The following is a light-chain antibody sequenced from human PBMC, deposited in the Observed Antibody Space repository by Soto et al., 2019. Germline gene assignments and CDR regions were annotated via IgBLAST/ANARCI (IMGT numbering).Light chain of an antibody. CDR2: EVT. CDR1: SSDVGSYKL. V-gene: IGLV2-14*02. Sequence: QSALTQPASVSGSPGQSITISCTGTSSDVGSYKLVSWYQQHPGKAPKLMIYEVTNRPSGVSNRFSGYKSGNTASLTISGLQAEDEAHYYCISYRSHSSPVFGGGTKLTVL. CDR3: ISYRSHSSPV. J-gene: IGLJ3*02.